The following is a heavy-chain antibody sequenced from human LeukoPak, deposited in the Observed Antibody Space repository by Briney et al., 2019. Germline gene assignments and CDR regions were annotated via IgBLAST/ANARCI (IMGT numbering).Heavy chain of an antibody. J-gene: IGHJ4*02. CDR2: IYYSGST. V-gene: IGHV4-59*01. D-gene: IGHD6-19*01. CDR3: ARVYSSGSDY. Sequence: SETLSLTCTVPGGSISSYYWSWIRQPPGKGLEWIGYIYYSGSTNYNPSLKSRVTISVDTSKNQFSLKLSSVTAADTAVYYCARVYSSGSDYWGQGTLVTVSS. CDR1: GGSISSYY.